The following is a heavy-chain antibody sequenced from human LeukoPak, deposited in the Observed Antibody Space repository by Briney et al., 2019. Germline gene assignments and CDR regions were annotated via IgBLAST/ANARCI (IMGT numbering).Heavy chain of an antibody. CDR2: IYHSGST. J-gene: IGHJ5*02. D-gene: IGHD3-9*01. Sequence: SETLSLTCTVSAYSISSGYYWGWIRQSPGKGLEWIGSIYHSGSTYYNPSLKSRVTISVDMSKNQFSLKLSSVIASDTAVYYCARRLVRYFDWADPWGQGTLVTVSS. CDR1: AYSISSGYY. V-gene: IGHV4-38-2*02. CDR3: ARRLVRYFDWADP.